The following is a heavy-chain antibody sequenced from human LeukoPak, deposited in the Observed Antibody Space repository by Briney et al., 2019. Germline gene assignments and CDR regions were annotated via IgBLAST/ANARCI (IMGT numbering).Heavy chain of an antibody. CDR3: ARDRDYSSSSSDY. Sequence: APVKVSCKASGYPFTNKYIHWVRQAPGQGLEWMGWINPNTGGTNYAQKFQGSVTMSRDTSITTAYLELNRLTSDDTAVYYCARDRDYSSSSSDYWGQGTLVAVSS. V-gene: IGHV1-2*02. J-gene: IGHJ4*02. CDR2: INPNTGGT. D-gene: IGHD6-6*01. CDR1: GYPFTNKY.